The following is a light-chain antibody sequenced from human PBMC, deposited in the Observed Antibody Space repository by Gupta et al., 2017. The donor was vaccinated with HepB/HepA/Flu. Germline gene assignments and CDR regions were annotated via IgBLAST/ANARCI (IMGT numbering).Light chain of an antibody. CDR1: QSVSSSY. CDR2: GAS. CDR3: QQYGSSPPGA. V-gene: IGKV3-20*01. J-gene: IGKJ1*01. Sequence: IVLTQSPGTLSLSPGERATLSCRASQSVSSSYLAWYQQKPGQAPRLLIYGASSRATGIPDRFSGSGSGTDFTLTISRREPEDFAVYYCQQYGSSPPGAFGQGTXVEIK.